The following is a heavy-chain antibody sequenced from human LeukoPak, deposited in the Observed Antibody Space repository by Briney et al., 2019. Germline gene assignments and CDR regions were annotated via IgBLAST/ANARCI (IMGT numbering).Heavy chain of an antibody. D-gene: IGHD6-19*01. CDR3: ARGDVAVASGGFDY. CDR1: GGTFSSYA. V-gene: IGHV1-69*04. Sequence: ASVKVSCKASGGTFSSYAISWVRQAPGQGLEWMGRIIPILGIANYAQKLQGRVTMTTDTSTSTAYMELRSLRSDDTAVYYCARGDVAVASGGFDYWGQGTLVTVSS. J-gene: IGHJ4*02. CDR2: IIPILGIA.